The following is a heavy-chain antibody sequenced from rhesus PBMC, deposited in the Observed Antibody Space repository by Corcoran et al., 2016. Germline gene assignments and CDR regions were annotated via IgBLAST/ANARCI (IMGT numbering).Heavy chain of an antibody. Sequence: QVQLQESGPGLVKPPETLSLTCAVSGGSFSGYWWGWIRQPPGKGLEWIGHIRSGGSNYLNPSLKSRVTLSVDTSKNQVSLKLSSVTAADTAVYYCARAPNFGFDYWGQGVLVTVSS. CDR3: ARAPNFGFDY. J-gene: IGHJ4*01. CDR2: IRSGGSN. V-gene: IGHV4S14*01. CDR1: GGSFSGYW.